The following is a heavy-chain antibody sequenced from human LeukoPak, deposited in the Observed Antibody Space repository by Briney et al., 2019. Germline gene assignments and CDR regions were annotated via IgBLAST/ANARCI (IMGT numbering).Heavy chain of an antibody. J-gene: IGHJ4*02. Sequence: GASVKVSCKASGYTFTSYYMHWVRLAPGQGHEWMGIINPSGGSTSYAQKFQGRVTMTRDTSTSTVYMELSSLRSEDTAVYYCAREGGTALFDYWGQGTLVTVSS. CDR3: AREGGTALFDY. CDR1: GYTFTSYY. V-gene: IGHV1-46*01. CDR2: INPSGGST. D-gene: IGHD1-7*01.